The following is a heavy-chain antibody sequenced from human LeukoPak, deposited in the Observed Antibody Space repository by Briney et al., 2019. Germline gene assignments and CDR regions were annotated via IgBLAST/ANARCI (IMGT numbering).Heavy chain of an antibody. V-gene: IGHV1-69*13. J-gene: IGHJ4*02. D-gene: IGHD3-22*01. CDR1: GYTFTSYA. Sequence: ASVKVSCKASGYTFTSYAISWVRQAPGQGLEWMGGIIPIFGTANYAQKFQGRVTITADESTSTAYMELSSLRSEDTAVYYCARAPSDYYDSSGYRVWGQGTLVTVSS. CDR3: ARAPSDYYDSSGYRV. CDR2: IIPIFGTA.